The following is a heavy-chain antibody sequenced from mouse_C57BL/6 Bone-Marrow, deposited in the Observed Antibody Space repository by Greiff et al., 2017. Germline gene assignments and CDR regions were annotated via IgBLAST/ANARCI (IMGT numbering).Heavy chain of an antibody. Sequence: EVKLMESGPELVKPGASVKISCKASGYTFTDYYMNWVKQSHGKSLEWIGDINPNNGGTSYNQKFKGKATLTVDKSSSTAYMELRSPTSEDSAVYYCARYYDWFAYWGQGTLVTVSA. CDR3: ARYYDWFAY. V-gene: IGHV1-26*01. J-gene: IGHJ3*01. CDR1: GYTFTDYY. CDR2: INPNNGGT. D-gene: IGHD2-4*01.